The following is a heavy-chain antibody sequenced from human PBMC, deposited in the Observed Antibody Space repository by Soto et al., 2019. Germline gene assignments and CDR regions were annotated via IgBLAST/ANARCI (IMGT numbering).Heavy chain of an antibody. CDR1: GFTFSSYG. Sequence: GGSLRLSCAASGFTFSSYGMPWVSQAPGKGLEWVAVIWYDGSNKYYADSVKGRFTISRYNSKNTLYLQMNSLRAEDTAVYYCAIDCRGGYGMDVWGQGATVTVSS. J-gene: IGHJ6*02. D-gene: IGHD2-15*01. V-gene: IGHV3-33*01. CDR2: IWYDGSNK. CDR3: AIDCRGGYGMDV.